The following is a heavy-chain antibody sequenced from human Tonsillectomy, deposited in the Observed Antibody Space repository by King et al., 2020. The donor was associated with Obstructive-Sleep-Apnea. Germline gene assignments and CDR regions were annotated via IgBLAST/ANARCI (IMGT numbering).Heavy chain of an antibody. V-gene: IGHV1-18*01. CDR2: ISDNTGKT. Sequence: QLVQSGAEVKNRGASVRVSCKASGFTFSSFGITLVRQAPGQGLEWWGWISDNTGKTYYAQNFRGRVMMTADTPTATAYMKLRNVRSDDTAVYFCARRRNGLSSYYFDYWGQGTLVSVSS. CDR1: GFTFSSFG. J-gene: IGHJ4*02. D-gene: IGHD2/OR15-2a*01. CDR3: ARRRNGLSSYYFDY.